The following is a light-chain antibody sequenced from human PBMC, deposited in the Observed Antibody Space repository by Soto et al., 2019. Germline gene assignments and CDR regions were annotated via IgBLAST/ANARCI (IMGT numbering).Light chain of an antibody. V-gene: IGKV3-20*01. CDR1: QSVKSNN. CDR3: HQYGRTPYI. J-gene: IGKJ2*01. CDR2: AAS. Sequence: EIVLTQSPGTLSLSPGEGATLSCRASQSVKSNNLAWYQQKPGQTPRLLIYAASTRATGIPDRFSGSGSGTDFTLTISRLEPEDFAVYYCHQYGRTPYIFGQGTKLEIK.